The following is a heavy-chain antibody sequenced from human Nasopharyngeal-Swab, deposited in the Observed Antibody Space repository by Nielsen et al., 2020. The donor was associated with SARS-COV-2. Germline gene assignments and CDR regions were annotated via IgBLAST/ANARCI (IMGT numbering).Heavy chain of an antibody. CDR2: ISYDGSNK. J-gene: IGHJ4*02. V-gene: IGHV3-30*18. Sequence: GESLKISCAASGFTFSSYGMHWVRQAPGKGLEWVAVISYDGSNKYYADSVKSRFTISRDNSKNTLYLQMNSLRAEDTAVYYCAKNSGYDSFDYWGQGTLVTVSS. CDR1: GFTFSSYG. D-gene: IGHD5-12*01. CDR3: AKNSGYDSFDY.